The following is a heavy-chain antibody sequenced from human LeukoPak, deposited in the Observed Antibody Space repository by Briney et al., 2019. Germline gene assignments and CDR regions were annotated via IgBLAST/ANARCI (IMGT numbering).Heavy chain of an antibody. CDR3: AKDLGTDVLRFLEWLLSPLFDY. D-gene: IGHD3-3*01. CDR2: ISGSGGST. J-gene: IGHJ4*02. Sequence: GSLRLSCAASGFTFSSYAMSWVRQAPGKGLEWVSAISGSGGSTYYADSVKGRFTISRDNSKNTLYLQMNSLRAEDTAVYYCAKDLGTDVLRFLEWLLSPLFDYWGQGTLVTVSS. V-gene: IGHV3-23*01. CDR1: GFTFSSYA.